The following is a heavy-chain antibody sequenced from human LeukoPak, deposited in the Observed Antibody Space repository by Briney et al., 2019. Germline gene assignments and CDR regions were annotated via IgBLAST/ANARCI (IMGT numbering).Heavy chain of an antibody. J-gene: IGHJ3*02. V-gene: IGHV3-74*01. CDR3: ARESGRYGFDI. D-gene: IGHD6-25*01. CDR1: GFTFSTYW. Sequence: QPGGSLRLSCAASGFTFSTYWMHWVRQALGKGLVWVSRINNDGSSTNYADSVKGRFTISRDNAKNTLYLQMNSLRAEDTAVYYCARESGRYGFDIWGQGTMVTVSS. CDR2: INNDGSST.